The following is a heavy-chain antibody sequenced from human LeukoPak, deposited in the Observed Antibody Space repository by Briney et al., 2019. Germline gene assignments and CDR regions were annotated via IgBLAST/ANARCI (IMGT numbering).Heavy chain of an antibody. Sequence: TLSLTCTVSGGSISSGGYYWSWIRQHPGKGLEWIGYIYYSGSTYYNPSLKSRVTISVDTSKNQFSLKLSSVTAADTAVYYCASTRIVGATTVYFDYWGQGTLVTVSS. CDR2: IYYSGST. J-gene: IGHJ4*02. CDR1: GGSISSGGYY. D-gene: IGHD1-26*01. CDR3: ASTRIVGATTVYFDY. V-gene: IGHV4-31*03.